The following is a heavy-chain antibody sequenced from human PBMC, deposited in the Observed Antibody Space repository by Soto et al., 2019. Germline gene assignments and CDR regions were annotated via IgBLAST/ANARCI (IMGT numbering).Heavy chain of an antibody. D-gene: IGHD3-22*01. CDR3: ARAPNLFYYDSSRYYLLAY. Sequence: SETLSLTCTVSGGSISSGDYYWSWIRQPPGKGLEWIGYIYYSGSTYYNPSLKSRVTISVDTSKNQFSLKLSSVTAADTAVYYCARAPNLFYYDSSRYYLLAYCGQGTLVTVSS. CDR2: IYYSGST. CDR1: GGSISSGDYY. V-gene: IGHV4-30-4*01. J-gene: IGHJ4*02.